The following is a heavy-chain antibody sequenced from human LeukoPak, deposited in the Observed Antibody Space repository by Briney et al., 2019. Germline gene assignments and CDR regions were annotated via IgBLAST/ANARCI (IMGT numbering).Heavy chain of an antibody. CDR1: GVPISRYY. Sequence: PETLSLTCTVSGVPISRYYWNWIRQSAGKGLEWIGRIYTSGSNNYNPSVKSRVTMSVDTSQNQFSLKLTSVTAADTAVYYCAGVKVWGSYQTAFDYWGQGTLVTVSS. V-gene: IGHV4-4*07. CDR2: IYTSGSN. D-gene: IGHD3-16*02. CDR3: AGVKVWGSYQTAFDY. J-gene: IGHJ4*02.